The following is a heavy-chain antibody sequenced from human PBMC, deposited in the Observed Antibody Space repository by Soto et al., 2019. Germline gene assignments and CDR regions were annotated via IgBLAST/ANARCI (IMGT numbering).Heavy chain of an antibody. J-gene: IGHJ4*02. CDR1: GGTFSSYT. Sequence: SVKVSCKASGGTFSSYTISWVRQAPGQGLEWMGRIIPILGIANYAQKFQGRVTITADKSTSTAHMELSSLRSEDTAVYYCARDRGCSGGSCYSILFDYWGQGTLVTVSS. CDR2: IIPILGIA. V-gene: IGHV1-69*04. CDR3: ARDRGCSGGSCYSILFDY. D-gene: IGHD2-15*01.